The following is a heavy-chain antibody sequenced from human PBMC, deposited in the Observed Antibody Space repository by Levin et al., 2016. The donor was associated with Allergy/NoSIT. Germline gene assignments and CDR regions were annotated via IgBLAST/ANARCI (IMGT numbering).Heavy chain of an antibody. CDR3: AKDRDPNYGSGSYYRKRSGYYGMDV. CDR2: ISYDGSNK. V-gene: IGHV3-30*18. D-gene: IGHD3-10*01. J-gene: IGHJ6*02. Sequence: VRQAPGKGLEWVAVISYDGSNKYYADSVKGRFTISRDNSKNTLYLQMNSLRAEDTAVYYCAKDRDPNYGSGSYYRKRSGYYGMDVWGQGTTVTVSS.